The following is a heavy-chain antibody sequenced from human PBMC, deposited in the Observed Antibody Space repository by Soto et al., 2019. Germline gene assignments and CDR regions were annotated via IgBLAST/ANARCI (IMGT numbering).Heavy chain of an antibody. J-gene: IGHJ4*02. V-gene: IGHV3-33*06. CDR2: IWYDGSNQ. Sequence: QVQLVESGGGVVQPGRSLRLSCAASGFIFTTYGLHWVRQAPGKGLEWVAVIWYDGSNQYYADSVKGRFTIYRDNSKNILYLEMNSVRVEDTAVYYCVKDHCGGDCYSDPYFDYWGQGTLVTVSS. CDR1: GFIFTTYG. D-gene: IGHD2-21*02. CDR3: VKDHCGGDCYSDPYFDY.